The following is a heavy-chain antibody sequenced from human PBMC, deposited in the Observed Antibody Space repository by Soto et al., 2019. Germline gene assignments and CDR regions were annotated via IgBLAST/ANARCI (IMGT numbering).Heavy chain of an antibody. Sequence: ASVKVSCKASGGTFSSYAISWVRQAPGQGLEWMGGIIPIFGTANYAQKFQGRVTITADKSTSTAYMELSSLRSEDTAVYYCATIPSSSWYLGWFDPWGQGTLVTVSS. CDR1: GGTFSSYA. D-gene: IGHD6-13*01. CDR3: ATIPSSSWYLGWFDP. J-gene: IGHJ5*02. CDR2: IIPIFGTA. V-gene: IGHV1-69*06.